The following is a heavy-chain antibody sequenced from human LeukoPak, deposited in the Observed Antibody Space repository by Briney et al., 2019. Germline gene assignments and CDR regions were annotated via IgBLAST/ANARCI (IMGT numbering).Heavy chain of an antibody. CDR1: GFTFGDYA. V-gene: IGHV3-23*01. J-gene: IGHJ6*02. CDR2: ISGSGGST. D-gene: IGHD3-22*01. CDR3: AKGIGPLYDSSGQTMNYYYGMDV. Sequence: GGSLRLSCTASGFTFGDYAMSWVRQAPGKGLEWVSAISGSGGSTYYADSVKGRFTISRDNSKNTLYLQMNSLRAEDTAVYYCAKGIGPLYDSSGQTMNYYYGMDVWGQGTTVTVSS.